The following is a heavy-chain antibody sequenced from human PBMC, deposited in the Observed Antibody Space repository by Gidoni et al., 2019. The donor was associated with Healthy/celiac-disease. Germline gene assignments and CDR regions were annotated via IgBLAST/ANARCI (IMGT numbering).Heavy chain of an antibody. J-gene: IGHJ5*02. CDR3: ARGSGQYWGGDCYSDWFDP. CDR2: IYPGDSDT. D-gene: IGHD2-21*02. V-gene: IGHV5-51*01. CDR1: GYSFTSYW. Sequence: GAEVKKPGESLKISCKGSGYSFTSYWIGWVRQMPGKGLEWMGIIYPGDSDTRYSPSFQGQVTISADKSISTAYLQWSSLKASDTAMYYCARGSGQYWGGDCYSDWFDPWGQGTLVTVSS.